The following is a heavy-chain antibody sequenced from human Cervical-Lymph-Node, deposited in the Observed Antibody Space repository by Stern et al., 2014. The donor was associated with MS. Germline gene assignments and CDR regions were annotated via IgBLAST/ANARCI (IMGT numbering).Heavy chain of an antibody. J-gene: IGHJ4*02. CDR1: GFTFSNHG. CDR3: ARGDGVGAIGHFDY. Sequence: QVQLGQSGGGVVQPGRSLRLSCAASGFTFSNHGMHWVRQAPGKGLEWVAIIWYDGTYRFYADSVKGRFTISRDNSKNTLYLQMNSLRVEDTALYYCARGDGVGAIGHFDYWGQGTLVTVSS. CDR2: IWYDGTYR. D-gene: IGHD1-26*01. V-gene: IGHV3-33*01.